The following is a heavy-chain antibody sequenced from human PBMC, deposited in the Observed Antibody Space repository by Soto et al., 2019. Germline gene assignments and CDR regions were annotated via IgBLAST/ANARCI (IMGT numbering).Heavy chain of an antibody. CDR1: GGTFSSYT. J-gene: IGHJ5*02. CDR2: IIPILGIA. V-gene: IGHV1-69*02. Sequence: QVQLVQSGAEVKKPGSSVKVSCKASGGTFSSYTISWVRQAPGQGLEWMGRIIPILGIANYAQKFQGRVTIXAXXSTSTAYMELSSLRSEDTAVYYCARSSGSYYWFDPWGQGTLVTVSS. CDR3: ARSSGSYYWFDP. D-gene: IGHD1-26*01.